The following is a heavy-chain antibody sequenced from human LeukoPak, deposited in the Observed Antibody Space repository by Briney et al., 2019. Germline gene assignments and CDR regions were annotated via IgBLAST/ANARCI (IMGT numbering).Heavy chain of an antibody. CDR3: AKERAVLRYFNWLADENDY. CDR2: ISGSGGST. CDR1: GFTFSSYA. J-gene: IGHJ4*02. D-gene: IGHD3-9*01. Sequence: PGGSLRLSCAASGFTFSSYAMSWVRQAPGKGLEWVSAISGSGGSTYYADSVKGRFTISRDNSKNTLYLQMNSLRAEDTAVYYCAKERAVLRYFNWLADENDYWGQGTLVTVPS. V-gene: IGHV3-23*01.